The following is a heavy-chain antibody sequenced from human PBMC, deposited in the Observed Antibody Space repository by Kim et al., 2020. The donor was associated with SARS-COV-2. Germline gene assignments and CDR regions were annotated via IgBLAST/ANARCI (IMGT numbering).Heavy chain of an antibody. D-gene: IGHD3-10*01. CDR1: GFTVSSNY. V-gene: IGHV3-66*01. CDR2: IYSGGST. J-gene: IGHJ6*02. CDR3: ARDVHMVRGVISYYYGMDV. Sequence: GGSLRLSCAASGFTVSSNYMSWVRQAPGKGLEWVSVIYSGGSTYYADSVKGRFTISRDNSKNTLYLQMNSLRAEDTAVYYCARDVHMVRGVISYYYGMDVWGQGTTVTVSS.